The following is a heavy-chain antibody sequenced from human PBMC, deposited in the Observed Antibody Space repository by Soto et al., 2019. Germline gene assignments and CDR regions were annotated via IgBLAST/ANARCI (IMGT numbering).Heavy chain of an antibody. V-gene: IGHV2-5*02. D-gene: IGHD3-22*01. CDR2: IYWDDDK. CDR1: GFSLSTSGVG. Sequence: QITLKESGPPLVKPTQTLTLTCTFSGFSLSTSGVGVGWIRQPPGKALEWLAIIYWDDDKRYTPSPKRRPTISKDSSKNQVVLTITHMDPVDTATYCCEPMPSYDSSGCPFGYWGQGTLVTVSS. J-gene: IGHJ4*02. CDR3: EPMPSYDSSGCPFGY.